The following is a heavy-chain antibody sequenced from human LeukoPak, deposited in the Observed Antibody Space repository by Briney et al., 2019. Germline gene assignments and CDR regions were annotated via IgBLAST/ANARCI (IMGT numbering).Heavy chain of an antibody. CDR3: ARGPYYGGHLFDF. V-gene: IGHV3-11*06. Sequence: GGSLRLSCAASAFAFSDYYMSWIRQAPGKGLEWVAYISGSSGYTNYADSVRGRFTISRDNAKNSLYLLMNTLRDEDTAVYYCARGPYYGGHLFDFWGQGTLVTVSS. J-gene: IGHJ4*02. CDR2: ISGSSGYT. CDR1: AFAFSDYY. D-gene: IGHD4-23*01.